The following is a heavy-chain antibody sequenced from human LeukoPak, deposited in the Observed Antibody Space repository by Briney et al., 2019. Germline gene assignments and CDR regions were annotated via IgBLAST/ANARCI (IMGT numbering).Heavy chain of an antibody. CDR1: GYTFTGYY. Sequence: SVKVSCKASGYTFTGYYMHWVRQAPGQGLEWMGRINPNSGGTNYAQKFQGRVTMTRDTSVSTAYMELSRLRSDDTAVYYCARDRGSGWYVDYWGQGTLVTVSS. CDR2: INPNSGGT. V-gene: IGHV1-2*06. D-gene: IGHD6-19*01. J-gene: IGHJ4*02. CDR3: ARDRGSGWYVDY.